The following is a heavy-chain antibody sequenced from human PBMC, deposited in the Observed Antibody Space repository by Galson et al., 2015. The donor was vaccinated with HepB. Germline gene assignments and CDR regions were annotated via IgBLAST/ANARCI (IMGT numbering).Heavy chain of an antibody. J-gene: IGHJ5*02. CDR1: GVSINSGSYY. D-gene: IGHD1-1*01. Sequence: ETLSLTCTVSGVSINSGSYYWGWIRQPPGKGLQWIGNIYYTGNTYYSPSLKSRATTSLDTSKNQFSLKVKSVTAADTAVYYCVLTTDNWFDPWGQGTLVTVST. V-gene: IGHV4-39*07. CDR2: IYYTGNT. CDR3: VLTTDNWFDP.